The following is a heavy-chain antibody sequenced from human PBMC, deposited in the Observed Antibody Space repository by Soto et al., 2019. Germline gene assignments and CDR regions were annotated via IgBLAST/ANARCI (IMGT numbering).Heavy chain of an antibody. J-gene: IGHJ3*02. CDR3: EGEEGYSYGQHDAFDI. V-gene: IGHV3-30-3*01. D-gene: IGHD5-18*01. CDR1: GFTFSSYA. CDR2: ISYDGSNK. Sequence: QVQLVESGGGVVQPGRSLRLSCAASGFTFSSYAMHWVRQAPGKGLEWVAVISYDGSNKYYADSVKGRFTISRDNSKNTLCLQMNSLRAEDTAVYYCEGEEGYSYGQHDAFDIWGQGTMVTVSS.